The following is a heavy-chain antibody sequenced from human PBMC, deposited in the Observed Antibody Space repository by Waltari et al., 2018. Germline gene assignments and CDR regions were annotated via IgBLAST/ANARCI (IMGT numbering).Heavy chain of an antibody. Sequence: EVQLVESGGGLVQPGGSLRLSCAASGFTFSSYEMNWVRQAPGKGLEWVSYISSSGTIIYYADSVKGRFTISRDNAKNSLYLQMNSLRAEDTAVYYCTRAPGGGATPDWGQGTLVTVSS. CDR1: GFTFSSYE. D-gene: IGHD1-26*01. CDR2: ISSSGTII. J-gene: IGHJ4*02. V-gene: IGHV3-48*03. CDR3: TRAPGGGATPD.